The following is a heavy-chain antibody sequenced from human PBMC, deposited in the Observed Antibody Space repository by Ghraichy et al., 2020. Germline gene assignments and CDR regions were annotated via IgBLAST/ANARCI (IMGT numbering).Heavy chain of an antibody. J-gene: IGHJ4*02. V-gene: IGHV1-18*01. Sequence: ASVKVSCKASGYTFTSYGISWVRQAPGQGLEWMGWISAYNGNTNYAQKLQGRVTMTTDTSTSTAYMELRSLRSDDTAVYYCAREPLAWGGDKKDYYFDYWGQGTLVTVSS. CDR3: AREPLAWGGDKKDYYFDY. CDR1: GYTFTSYG. CDR2: ISAYNGNT. D-gene: IGHD3-16*01.